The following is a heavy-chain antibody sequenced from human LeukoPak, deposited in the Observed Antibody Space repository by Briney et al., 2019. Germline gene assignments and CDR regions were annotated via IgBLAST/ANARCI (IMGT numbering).Heavy chain of an antibody. D-gene: IGHD2-2*01. CDR1: GYTFTSYD. Sequence: ASVKVSFKASGYTFTSYDINWVRQATGQGLEWMGWMNPNSGNTGYAQKFQGRVTMTRNTSISTAYMELSSLRSEDTAVYYCARVLGYCSGTSCYSYDAFDIWGQGTMVTVSS. J-gene: IGHJ3*02. V-gene: IGHV1-8*01. CDR2: MNPNSGNT. CDR3: ARVLGYCSGTSCYSYDAFDI.